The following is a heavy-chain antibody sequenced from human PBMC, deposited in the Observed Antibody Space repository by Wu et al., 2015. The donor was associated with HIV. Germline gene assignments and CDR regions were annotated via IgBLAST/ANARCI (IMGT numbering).Heavy chain of an antibody. Sequence: QVQLVQSGAEVKKPGASVKVSCKASGYTFTGYYMHWVRQAPGQGLEWMGWINPNSGGTNYAQKFQGGVTMTRDTSISTAYMELSRLRSDDTAVYYCARGLRVDIVGRCWFDPWGQGTLVTVSS. V-gene: IGHV1-2*02. D-gene: IGHD2-15*01. CDR1: GYTFTGYY. J-gene: IGHJ5*02. CDR2: INPNSGGT. CDR3: ARGLRVDIVGRCWFDP.